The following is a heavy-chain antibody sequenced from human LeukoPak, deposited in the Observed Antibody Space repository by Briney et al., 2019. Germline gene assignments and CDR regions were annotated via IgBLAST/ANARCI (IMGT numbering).Heavy chain of an antibody. D-gene: IGHD3-10*01. CDR3: AKSVLYGSGSYYFDY. V-gene: IGHV3-23*01. CDR2: ISGSGGST. CDR1: GFTFSSYA. Sequence: GGSLRLSCAASGFTFSSYAMSWVRQAPGKGLEWVSAISGSGGSTYYADSVKGRFTISRDNSKNTLYLQMNSLRAEDTAVYYCAKSVLYGSGSYYFDYWGQGTLVTVSS. J-gene: IGHJ4*02.